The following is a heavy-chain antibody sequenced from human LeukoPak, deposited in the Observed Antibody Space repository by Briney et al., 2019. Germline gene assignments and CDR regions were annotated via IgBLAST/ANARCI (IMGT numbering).Heavy chain of an antibody. CDR1: GGSISSGSYY. J-gene: IGHJ2*01. Sequence: SQTLSLTCTVSGGSISSGSYYWSRIRQPAGKGLEWIGRIYTSGSTNYNPSLKSRVTISVDTSKNQFSLKLSSVTAADTAVYYCARGALISSSWPYWYFDLWGRGTLVTVSS. V-gene: IGHV4-61*02. CDR3: ARGALISSSWPYWYFDL. D-gene: IGHD6-13*01. CDR2: IYTSGST.